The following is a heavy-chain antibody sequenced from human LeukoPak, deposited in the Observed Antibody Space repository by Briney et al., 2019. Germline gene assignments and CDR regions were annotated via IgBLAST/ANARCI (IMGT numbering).Heavy chain of an antibody. J-gene: IGHJ4*02. CDR3: AREGYCGGDCYYYFDY. CDR2: IIPILGIA. V-gene: IGHV1-69*04. Sequence: ASVKVSCKASGGTFSSYAISWVRQAPGQGLEWMGRIIPILGIANYAQKFQGRVTITADKSTSTAYMELSSLRSEDTAVYYCAREGYCGGDCYYYFDYWGQGTLVTVSS. CDR1: GGTFSSYA. D-gene: IGHD2-21*02.